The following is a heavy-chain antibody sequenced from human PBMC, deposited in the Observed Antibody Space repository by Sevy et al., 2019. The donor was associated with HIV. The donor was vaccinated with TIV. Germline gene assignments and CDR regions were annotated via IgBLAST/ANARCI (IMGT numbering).Heavy chain of an antibody. J-gene: IGHJ3*02. CDR2: IYSGGST. CDR3: ARGALVGATFDAFDI. D-gene: IGHD1-26*01. V-gene: IGHV3-53*01. CDR1: GFTVSSNY. Sequence: GGSLRLSCAASGFTVSSNYMSWVRQAPGKGLEWVSVIYSGGSTYYADSVKGRFTISRDNSKNTLYLQMNSLRAEDTAVYYSARGALVGATFDAFDIWGQGTMVTVSS.